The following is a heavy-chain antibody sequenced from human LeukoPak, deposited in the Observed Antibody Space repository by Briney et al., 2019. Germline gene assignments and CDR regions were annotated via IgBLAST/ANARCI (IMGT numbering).Heavy chain of an antibody. CDR2: IYYSGST. CDR3: ARGGASSKWLDS. CDR1: GDSISTGGYY. Sequence: SETLSLTCTVSGDSISTGGYYWAWIRQHRERGLEWIGYIYYSGSTHYNPSLKSRVTISVDTSKNQFSLKLNSVTAADTAVYFCARGGASSKWLDSWGQGILVTVSS. V-gene: IGHV4-61*08. J-gene: IGHJ5*01. D-gene: IGHD4/OR15-4a*01.